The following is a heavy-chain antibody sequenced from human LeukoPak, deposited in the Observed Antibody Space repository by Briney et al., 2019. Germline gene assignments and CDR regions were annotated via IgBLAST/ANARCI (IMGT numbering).Heavy chain of an antibody. Sequence: PSETLSLTCTVSGGSISSRSYYWGWIRQPPGKGLEWIGSIYYSGSTYYNPSLKSRVTISVDTSKKQFYLKLSSVTAADTAVYYCARPPSGSYFYYFDYWGQGTLVTVSS. CDR2: IYYSGST. J-gene: IGHJ4*02. CDR1: GGSISSRSYY. D-gene: IGHD1-26*01. CDR3: ARPPSGSYFYYFDY. V-gene: IGHV4-39*01.